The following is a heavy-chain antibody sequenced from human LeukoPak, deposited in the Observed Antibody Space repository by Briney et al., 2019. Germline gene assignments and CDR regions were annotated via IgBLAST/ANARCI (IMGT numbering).Heavy chain of an antibody. Sequence: SETLSLTCAAYGGSFSGYYWSWIRQPPGKGLEWIGEINHSGSTNYNPSLKSRVTISVDTSKIQFSLKMTSVTAADTAVYYCATNPGGYCSSTNCYGEAPWGQGTLVTVSS. CDR3: ATNPGGYCSSTNCYGEAP. D-gene: IGHD2-2*01. V-gene: IGHV4-34*01. J-gene: IGHJ5*02. CDR1: GGSFSGYY. CDR2: INHSGST.